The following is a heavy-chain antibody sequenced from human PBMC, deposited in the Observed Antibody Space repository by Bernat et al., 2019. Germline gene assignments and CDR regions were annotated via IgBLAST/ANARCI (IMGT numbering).Heavy chain of an antibody. CDR2: ISGSGGST. Sequence: EVQLLESGGGLVQPGGSLRLSCAASGFTFSSYAMSWVRQAPGKGLEWVSAISGSGGSTYYADSVKGRFTISRDNSKNTLYLQMNSLRAEDTAVYYCAKAQLRWFGEGPKNYYYYGMDVWGQGTTVTVSS. J-gene: IGHJ6*02. CDR3: AKAQLRWFGEGPKNYYYYGMDV. CDR1: GFTFSSYA. V-gene: IGHV3-23*01. D-gene: IGHD3-10*01.